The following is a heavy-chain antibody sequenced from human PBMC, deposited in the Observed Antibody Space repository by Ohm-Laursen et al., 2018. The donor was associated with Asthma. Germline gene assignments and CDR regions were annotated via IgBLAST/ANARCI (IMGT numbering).Heavy chain of an antibody. CDR2: INPDGRET. CDR3: AKSDDFWSASDY. J-gene: IGHJ4*02. V-gene: IGHV3-7*01. CDR1: KFTFSNHW. D-gene: IGHD3-3*01. Sequence: SLRLSCAASKFTFSNHWMNWVRQAPGKGLEWVANINPDGRETRHVDSVKGRFTISRDNAKDSLSLQMNSLRVEDTAVYYCAKSDDFWSASDYWGQGTLVTVSS.